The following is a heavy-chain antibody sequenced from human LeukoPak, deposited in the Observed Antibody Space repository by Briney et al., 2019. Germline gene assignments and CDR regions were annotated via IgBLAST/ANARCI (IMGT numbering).Heavy chain of an antibody. D-gene: IGHD1-14*01. CDR2: INHSGST. CDR3: ASRSSGIEVVYYFDY. Sequence: SETLSLTCAVYGGSFSGYYWSWIRQPPGKGLEWNGEINHSGSTNYNPSLKSRVTISVDTSKNQFSLKLSSVTAADTAVYYCASRSSGIEVVYYFDYWGQGTLVTVSS. V-gene: IGHV4-34*01. CDR1: GGSFSGYY. J-gene: IGHJ4*02.